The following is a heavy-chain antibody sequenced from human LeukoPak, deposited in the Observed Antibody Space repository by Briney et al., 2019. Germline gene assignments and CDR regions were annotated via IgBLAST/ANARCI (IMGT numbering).Heavy chain of an antibody. D-gene: IGHD3-16*02. Sequence: CGMNWVRQAPGKGLEWVGDISYDGGYQSYAVSVRGRFTISRDNSKNTLFLQMNSLRPEDAAVYYCATESSLSNWGHGTLVTVSS. CDR1: CG. J-gene: IGHJ4*01. CDR2: ISYDGGYQ. V-gene: IGHV3-30*03. CDR3: ATESSLSN.